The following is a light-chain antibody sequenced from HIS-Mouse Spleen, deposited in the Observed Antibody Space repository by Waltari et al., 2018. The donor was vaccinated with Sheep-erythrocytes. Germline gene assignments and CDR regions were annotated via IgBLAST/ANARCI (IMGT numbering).Light chain of an antibody. CDR1: SLIRYY. Sequence: SSELTQDPAVSVALGQTVRITFPGASLIRYYASWYQQNPGQAPGLVIYGKNNRPSGIPDRFSGSSSGNTASLTITGAQAEDEADYYCNSRDSSGKVFGGGTKLTVL. CDR2: GKN. V-gene: IGLV3-19*01. J-gene: IGLJ2*01. CDR3: NSRDSSGKV.